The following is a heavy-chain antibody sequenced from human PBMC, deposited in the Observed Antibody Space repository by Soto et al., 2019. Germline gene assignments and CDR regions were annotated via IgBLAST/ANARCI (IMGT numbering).Heavy chain of an antibody. Sequence: QVQLVQSGAEVKKPGSSVKVSCKASGGTFSSYTISWVRQAPGQGLEWMGRIIPILGIANYAQKFQGRVTITADKPTSTAYMELSSLRSEDTAVYYCAGDPGATEGYWGQGTLVTVSS. V-gene: IGHV1-69*02. D-gene: IGHD3-10*01. J-gene: IGHJ4*02. CDR1: GGTFSSYT. CDR2: IIPILGIA. CDR3: AGDPGATEGY.